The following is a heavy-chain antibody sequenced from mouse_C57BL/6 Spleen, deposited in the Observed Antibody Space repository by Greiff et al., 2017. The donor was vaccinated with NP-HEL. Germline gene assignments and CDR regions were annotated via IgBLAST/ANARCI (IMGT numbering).Heavy chain of an antibody. CDR1: GYSITSGYY. CDR3: ASFLGRDYFDY. J-gene: IGHJ2*01. D-gene: IGHD4-1*01. Sequence: ESGPGLVKPSQSLSLTCSVTGYSITSGYYWNWIRQFPGNKLEWMGYISYDGSNNYNPSLKNRISITRDTSKNQFFLKLNSVTTEDTATYYCASFLGRDYFDYWGQGTTLTVSS. CDR2: ISYDGSN. V-gene: IGHV3-6*01.